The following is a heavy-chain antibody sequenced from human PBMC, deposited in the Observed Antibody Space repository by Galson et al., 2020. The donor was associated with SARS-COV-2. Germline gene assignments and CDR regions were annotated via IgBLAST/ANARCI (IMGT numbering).Heavy chain of an antibody. CDR2: IKQDGSEK. V-gene: IGHV3-7*01. D-gene: IGHD3-22*01. CDR3: ARDKDYYESSGFDY. Sequence: PGGSLRLSCAASGFTFSSYWMSWVRQAPGKGLEWVANIKQDGSEKYYVDSVKGRFTISRDNAKNSLYLQMNSLRAEDTAVYYCARDKDYYESSGFDYWGQGTLVTVSS. J-gene: IGHJ4*02. CDR1: GFTFSSYW.